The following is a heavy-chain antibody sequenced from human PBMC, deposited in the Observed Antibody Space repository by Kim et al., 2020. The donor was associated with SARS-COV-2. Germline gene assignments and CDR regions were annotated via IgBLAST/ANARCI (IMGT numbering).Heavy chain of an antibody. Sequence: SETLSLTCTVSGGSISSYYWSWIRQPPGKGLEWIGYIYYSGSTNYNPSLKSRVTISVDTSKNQFSLKLSSVTAADTAVYYCARFPYSSSHYYYYGMDVWGQGTTVTVSS. J-gene: IGHJ6*02. CDR3: ARFPYSSSHYYYYGMDV. D-gene: IGHD6-6*01. V-gene: IGHV4-59*08. CDR1: GGSISSYY. CDR2: IYYSGST.